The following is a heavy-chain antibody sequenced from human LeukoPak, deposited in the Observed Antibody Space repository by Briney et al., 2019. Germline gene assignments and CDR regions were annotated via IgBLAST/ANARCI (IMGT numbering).Heavy chain of an antibody. Sequence: GGSLRLSCAASGFTFSSYAMHWVRQAPGKGLEWVAFIRYDGSNKYYADSVKGRFTISRDNSKNTLYLQMNSLRAEDTAVYYCAGQSRLGYCSGGSCYSQPFDPWGQGTLVTVSS. CDR3: AGQSRLGYCSGGSCYSQPFDP. CDR1: GFTFSSYA. D-gene: IGHD2-15*01. J-gene: IGHJ5*02. CDR2: IRYDGSNK. V-gene: IGHV3-30*02.